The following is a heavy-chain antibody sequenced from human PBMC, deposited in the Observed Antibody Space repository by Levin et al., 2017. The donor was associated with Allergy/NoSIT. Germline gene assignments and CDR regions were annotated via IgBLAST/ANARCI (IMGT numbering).Heavy chain of an antibody. CDR1: GFTFSSSG. CDR3: AREVRYFDLLSSVFGYYMDV. D-gene: IGHD3-9*01. Sequence: LSLTCAASGFTFSSSGMHWVRQAPGKGLEWVAVISDDGSNKYYADSVKGRFTISRDNSKNTLYLQMNSLRAEDTAVYYCAREVRYFDLLSSVFGYYMDVWGKGTTVTVSS. J-gene: IGHJ6*03. V-gene: IGHV3-30*03. CDR2: ISDDGSNK.